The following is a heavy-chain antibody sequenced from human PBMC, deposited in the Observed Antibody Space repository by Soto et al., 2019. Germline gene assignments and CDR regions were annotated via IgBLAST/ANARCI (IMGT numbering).Heavy chain of an antibody. Sequence: GGSLRLSCAASGFGFSTHALTWVRQAPGKGLEWLSSITNTGLTTHYADSVKGRFTIPRENSRNTLHLQMNNLGVDDTAIYYCAKGFDYGDTKHIDHWGQGTLVTVSS. J-gene: IGHJ4*02. CDR2: ITNTGLTT. V-gene: IGHV3-23*01. CDR3: AKGFDYGDTKHIDH. D-gene: IGHD4-17*01. CDR1: GFGFSTHA.